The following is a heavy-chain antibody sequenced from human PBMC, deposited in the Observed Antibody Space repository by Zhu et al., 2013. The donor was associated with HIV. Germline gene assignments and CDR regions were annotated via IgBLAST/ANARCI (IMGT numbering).Heavy chain of an antibody. J-gene: IGHJ4*02. V-gene: IGHV3-30-3*01. Sequence: VQLVESGGGVVQPGRSLRLSCAASGFTFSSYAMHWVRQAPGKGLEWVAVISYDGSNKYYADSVKGRFTISRDNSKNTLYLQMNSLRAEDTAVYYCARDGGVVVVTALFDYWGQGTLVTVSS. CDR2: ISYDGSNK. D-gene: IGHD2-21*02. CDR3: ARDGGVVVVTALFDY. CDR1: GFTFSSYA.